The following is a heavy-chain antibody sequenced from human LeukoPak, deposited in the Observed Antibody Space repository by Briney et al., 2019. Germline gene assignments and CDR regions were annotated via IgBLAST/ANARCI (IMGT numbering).Heavy chain of an antibody. D-gene: IGHD3-10*01. J-gene: IGHJ5*02. CDR1: GGSMSSSSYY. V-gene: IGHV4-39*07. CDR2: IYYSGST. CDR3: ARGQRVRGFKGWFDP. Sequence: SETLSLTCTVSGGSMSSSSYYWGWIRQPPGKGPEWIGSIYYSGSTYYNPSLKSRVTISVDTSKNQFSLKLSSVTAADTAVYYCARGQRVRGFKGWFDPWGQGTLVTVSS.